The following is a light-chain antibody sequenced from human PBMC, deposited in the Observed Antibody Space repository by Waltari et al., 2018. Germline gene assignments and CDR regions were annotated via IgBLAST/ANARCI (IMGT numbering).Light chain of an antibody. CDR2: EVT. V-gene: IGLV2-23*02. Sequence: QSALTQPVSVSGSPGQSITISCTGTSSDVGNYDLVSWYQQHTGKAPILIIYEVTKRPSGVSDRFSGSKSGNTASLTISGLQAEDETDYYCCSYAGDHSVVFGGGTKVTVL. CDR1: SSDVGNYDL. J-gene: IGLJ2*01. CDR3: CSYAGDHSVV.